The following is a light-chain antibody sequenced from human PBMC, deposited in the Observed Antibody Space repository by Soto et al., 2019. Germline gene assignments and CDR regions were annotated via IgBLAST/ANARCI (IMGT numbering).Light chain of an antibody. CDR1: QGISSW. Sequence: DIQMTQSPSSLSASLGDRVTITCRASQGISSWLAWYQQKQEKAPKSXIYAASSLQSGVPSRFSGSGSGTDFTLTISSLQPEDFETYYCQQYNSYTITFGQGTRLEIK. CDR2: AAS. V-gene: IGKV1D-16*01. J-gene: IGKJ5*01. CDR3: QQYNSYTIT.